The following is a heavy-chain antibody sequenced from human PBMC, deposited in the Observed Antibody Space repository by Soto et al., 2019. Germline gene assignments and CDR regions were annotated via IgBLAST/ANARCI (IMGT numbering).Heavy chain of an antibody. J-gene: IGHJ6*02. CDR2: TSYVGNDK. V-gene: IGHV3-30-3*01. Sequence: PGGSLRLSCAASGFTFGSYAMHWVRQAPGKGLEWVSVTSYVGNDKYYADSVRGRFTISRDNSKNTLYLQMNSLRPEDTAVYYCARPRASTDYFFYYGMDVWGQGTAVTVS. CDR3: ARPRASTDYFFYYGMDV. CDR1: GFTFGSYA.